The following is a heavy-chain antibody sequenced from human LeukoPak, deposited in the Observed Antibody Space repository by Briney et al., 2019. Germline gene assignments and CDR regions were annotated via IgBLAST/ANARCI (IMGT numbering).Heavy chain of an antibody. CDR2: FDPEDGET. CDR1: GYTLTELS. J-gene: IGHJ4*02. Sequence: ASVKVSCKVSGYTLTELSMHWVRQAPGKGLEWMGGFDPEDGETIYAQKFQGRVTVTEDTSTDTAYMELSSLRSEDTAVYYCATGGSYFQNWGQGTLVTVSS. CDR3: ATGGSYFQN. D-gene: IGHD1-26*01. V-gene: IGHV1-24*01.